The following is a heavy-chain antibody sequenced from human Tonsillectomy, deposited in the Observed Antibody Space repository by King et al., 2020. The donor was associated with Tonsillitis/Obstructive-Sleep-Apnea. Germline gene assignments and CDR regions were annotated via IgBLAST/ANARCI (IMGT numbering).Heavy chain of an antibody. CDR1: GFTFSSYS. J-gene: IGHJ6*02. V-gene: IGHV3-21*01. CDR2: ISSSSSYI. D-gene: IGHD3-3*01. CDR3: ARESYDFWSGYETVYGMDV. Sequence: QLVQSGGGLVKPGVSLRLSCAASGFTFSSYSMNWVRQAPGKGLEWVSSISSSSSYIYYADSVKGRFTISRDNAKNSLYLQMNSLRAEDTAVYYCARESYDFWSGYETVYGMDVWGQGTTVTVSS.